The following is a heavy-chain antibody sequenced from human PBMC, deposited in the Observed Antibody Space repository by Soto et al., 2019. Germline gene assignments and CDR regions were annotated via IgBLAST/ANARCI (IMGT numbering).Heavy chain of an antibody. D-gene: IGHD6-19*01. CDR2: VYYTGST. J-gene: IGHJ4*02. V-gene: IGHV4-59*01. Sequence: QVQLQGSGPGLVKPSETLCLTCSVSGGSISGSYWSWIRQSPGKGLEWLGYVYYTGSTNYSPSLRSRVSISVDTSKNEFSLRLSSVTAADTAVYFCARSVAVPGAHIDYWGQGTQVTVSS. CDR1: GGSISGSY. CDR3: ARSVAVPGAHIDY.